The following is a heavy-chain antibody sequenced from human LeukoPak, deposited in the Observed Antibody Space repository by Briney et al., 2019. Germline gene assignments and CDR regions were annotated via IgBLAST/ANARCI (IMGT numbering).Heavy chain of an antibody. CDR3: ARGGWAPVYYYYGMDV. CDR1: GESFSGYY. D-gene: IGHD1-26*01. Sequence: PSETLSLTCAVYGESFSGYYWSWIRQPPGKGLEWIGEINHSGSTNYNPSLKSRVTISVDTSKNQFSLKLSSVTAADTAVYYCARGGWAPVYYYYGMDVWGQGTTVTVSS. CDR2: INHSGST. V-gene: IGHV4-34*01. J-gene: IGHJ6*02.